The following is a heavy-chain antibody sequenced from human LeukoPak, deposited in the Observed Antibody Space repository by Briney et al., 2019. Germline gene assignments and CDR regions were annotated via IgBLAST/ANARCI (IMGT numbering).Heavy chain of an antibody. J-gene: IGHJ4*02. CDR3: ARGGYSGYAKN. Sequence: PSETLSLTCAFYGGSFSGYYWSWIRQPPGKGLEWIGEINHSGSTNYNPSLKSRVTISVDTSKNQFSLELSSVTAADTAVYYCARGGYSGYAKNWGQGTLVTVSS. CDR1: GGSFSGYY. D-gene: IGHD5-12*01. CDR2: INHSGST. V-gene: IGHV4-34*01.